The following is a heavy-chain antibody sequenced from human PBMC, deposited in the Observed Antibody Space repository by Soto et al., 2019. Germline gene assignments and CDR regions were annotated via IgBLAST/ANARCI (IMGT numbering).Heavy chain of an antibody. CDR2: INHSGST. D-gene: IGHD3-9*01. CDR1: GGSFSGYY. V-gene: IGHV4-34*01. CDR3: ARVSYYDILTGYSDPFDY. Sequence: SETLSLTCAVYGGSFSGYYWGWIRKPTGKGLEWIGEINHSGSTNYNPSLKSRVTISVDTSKNQFSLKLSSVTAADTAVYYCARVSYYDILTGYSDPFDYWGQGTLVTVSS. J-gene: IGHJ4*02.